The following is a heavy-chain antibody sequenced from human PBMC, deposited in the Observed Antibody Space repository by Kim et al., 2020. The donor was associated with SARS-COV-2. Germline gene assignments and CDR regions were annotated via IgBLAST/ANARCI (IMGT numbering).Heavy chain of an antibody. D-gene: IGHD6-19*01. J-gene: IGHJ3*02. Sequence: SVKVSCKASGGTFSSYAISWVRQAPGQGLEWMGRIIPILGIANYAQKFQGRVTITADKSTSTAYMELSSLRSEDTAVYYCASSRSGWFHDAFDIWGQGTMVTVSS. CDR1: GGTFSSYA. CDR3: ASSRSGWFHDAFDI. CDR2: IIPILGIA. V-gene: IGHV1-69*04.